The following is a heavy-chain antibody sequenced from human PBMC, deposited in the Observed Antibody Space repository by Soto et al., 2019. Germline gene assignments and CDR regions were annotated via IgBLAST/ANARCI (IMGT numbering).Heavy chain of an antibody. J-gene: IGHJ4*02. D-gene: IGHD2-2*01. Sequence: PGGSLRLSCAVSGFTVTDVWMNWIRQAPGKGLEWVSAISGSGGSTYYADSVKGRFTISRDNSRNTLYLQMNSLRAEDTAVYYCAKDSLADYQDPFDYWGQGTLVTVSS. CDR2: ISGSGGST. V-gene: IGHV3-23*01. CDR3: AKDSLADYQDPFDY. CDR1: GFTVTDVW.